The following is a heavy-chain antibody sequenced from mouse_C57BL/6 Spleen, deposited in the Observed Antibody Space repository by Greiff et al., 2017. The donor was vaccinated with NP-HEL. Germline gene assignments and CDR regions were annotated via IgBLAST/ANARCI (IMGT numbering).Heavy chain of an antibody. J-gene: IGHJ1*03. D-gene: IGHD1-1*01. CDR3: TRKTTVVTYWYFDV. CDR2: ISSGGDYI. Sequence: EVNVVESGEGLVKPGGSLKLSCAASGFTFSSYAMSWVRQTPEKRLEWVAYISSGGDYIYYADTVKGRFTISRDNARNTLYLQMSSLKSEDTAMYYCTRKTTVVTYWYFDVWGTGTTVTVSS. CDR1: GFTFSSYA. V-gene: IGHV5-9-1*02.